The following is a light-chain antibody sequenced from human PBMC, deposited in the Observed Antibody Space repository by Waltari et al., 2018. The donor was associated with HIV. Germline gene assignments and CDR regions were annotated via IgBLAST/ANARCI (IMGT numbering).Light chain of an antibody. CDR2: GVS. J-gene: IGLJ2*01. CDR3: SSFASQGTLV. CDR1: SPRADSYNF. V-gene: IGLV2-14*01. Sequence: QSHLSQPASGSGSPGQSNTISCTGVSPRADSYNFVPWYQQPPGKATQLILSGVSGRPSGVSSRFSGSKSGVTASLTISGLQAEDEAHYCCSSFASQGTLVFGGGTKLTVL.